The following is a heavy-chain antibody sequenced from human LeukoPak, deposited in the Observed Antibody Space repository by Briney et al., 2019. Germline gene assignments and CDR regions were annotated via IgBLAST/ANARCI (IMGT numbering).Heavy chain of an antibody. J-gene: IGHJ5*01. D-gene: IGHD3-22*01. CDR2: ISYSGGT. V-gene: IGHV4-59*01. CDR3: ARADDRSGYFGGRFDS. Sequence: NPSETLSLTCTASGGPISTYYWNWIRQPPGKRLEWIGYISYSGGTNYNPSLKSRVTISVDTSKNQFSLKLTSVTAADTALYYCARADDRSGYFGGRFDSWGQGTLVTVSS. CDR1: GGPISTYY.